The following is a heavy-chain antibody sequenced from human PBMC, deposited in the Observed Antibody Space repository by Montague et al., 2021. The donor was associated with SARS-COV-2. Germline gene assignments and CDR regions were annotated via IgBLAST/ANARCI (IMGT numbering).Heavy chain of an antibody. CDR2: MFRGGAK. J-gene: IGHJ6*02. CDR3: AREAGGDRGVLGPLLYHGMDV. Sequence: SLRLSCAAARLSVTTNYMSWVRQAPGKRLEWVSLMFRGGAKYYADSVKGRFSISRDESKNTLYLEMNSLREEDTAVYYCAREAGGDRGVLGPLLYHGMDVWGQGTMVIVSS. CDR1: RLSVTTNY. D-gene: IGHD3-10*01. V-gene: IGHV3-66*01.